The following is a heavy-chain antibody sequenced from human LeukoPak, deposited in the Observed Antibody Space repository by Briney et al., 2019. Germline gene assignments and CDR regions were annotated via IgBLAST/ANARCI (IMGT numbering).Heavy chain of an antibody. J-gene: IGHJ4*02. V-gene: IGHV3-23*01. CDR2: ISGSGDAT. Sequence: PGGSLRLSCAASGFTFNNYAMTWVRQAPGKGLECVSVISGSGDATNYADSVKGRFTISRDNSKTTLYLQMNNLRAEDTAVYYCARDSSAAAADYYFDYWGQGTLVTVSS. CDR3: ARDSSAAAADYYFDY. CDR1: GFTFNNYA. D-gene: IGHD6-13*01.